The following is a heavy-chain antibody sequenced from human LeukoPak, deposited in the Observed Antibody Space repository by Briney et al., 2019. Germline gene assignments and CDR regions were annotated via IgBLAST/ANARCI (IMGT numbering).Heavy chain of an antibody. V-gene: IGHV1-18*01. CDR3: ARSYSYGDHGDYYYYGMDV. D-gene: IGHD4-17*01. Sequence: ASVKVSCKASGYTFTSYGISWVRQAPGQGLEWMGWISAYIGNTNYAQKLQGRVTMTTDTSTSTAYMELRSLRSDDTAVYYCARSYSYGDHGDYYYYGMDVWGQGTTVTVSS. CDR1: GYTFTSYG. J-gene: IGHJ6*02. CDR2: ISAYIGNT.